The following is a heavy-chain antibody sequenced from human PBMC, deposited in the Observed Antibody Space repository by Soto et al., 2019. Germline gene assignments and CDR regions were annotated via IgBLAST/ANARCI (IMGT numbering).Heavy chain of an antibody. V-gene: IGHV1-46*01. CDR1: GYTFTSYY. CDR2: INPSGGST. CDR3: ARSETGRYYYYGMDV. Sequence: ASVKVSCKASGYTFTSYYMHWVRRAPGQGLEWMGIINPSGGSTSYAQKFQGRVTMTRDTSTSTVYMELSSLRSEDTAVYYCARSETGRYYYYGMDVWGQGTTVTVSS. J-gene: IGHJ6*02.